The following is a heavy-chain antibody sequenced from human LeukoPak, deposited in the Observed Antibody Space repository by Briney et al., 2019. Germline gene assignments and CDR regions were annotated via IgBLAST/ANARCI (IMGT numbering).Heavy chain of an antibody. CDR2: INPSGGST. D-gene: IGHD2-21*02. J-gene: IGHJ4*02. Sequence: ASGKVSCKASGYTFTSYYMHWVRQAPGQGLEWMGIINPSGGSTRYAQKFQGRVTMTRDTSTSTVYMELSSLSSEDTAVYYCARDPLNCGGDCYHFDYWGQGTLVTVSS. CDR3: ARDPLNCGGDCYHFDY. CDR1: GYTFTSYY. V-gene: IGHV1-46*01.